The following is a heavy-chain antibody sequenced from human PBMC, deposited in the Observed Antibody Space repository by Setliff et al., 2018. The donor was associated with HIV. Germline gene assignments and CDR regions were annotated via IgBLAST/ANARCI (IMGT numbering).Heavy chain of an antibody. J-gene: IGHJ6*03. D-gene: IGHD3-10*01. V-gene: IGHV1-46*01. CDR2: VNPTSGST. CDR1: GYTFTNFY. CDR3: AAASNRRVRGVNLHYYYYMDV. Sequence: VKVSCKASGYTFTNFYLHWVRQAPGQGLEWVGIVNPTSGSTTYAQTFQGRVTMTGDTYTSTVYMEVSSLRPEDTAVYYCAAASNRRVRGVNLHYYYYMDVWGKGTTVTVSS.